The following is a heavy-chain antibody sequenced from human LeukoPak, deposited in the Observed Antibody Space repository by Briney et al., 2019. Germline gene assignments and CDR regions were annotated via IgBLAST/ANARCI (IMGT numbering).Heavy chain of an antibody. D-gene: IGHD1-26*01. V-gene: IGHV1-18*01. CDR1: GYTFTSYG. J-gene: IGHJ4*02. CDR3: AKSGKGLLRPYFDY. Sequence: ASVKVSCKASGYTFTSYGISWVRQAPGRGLEWMGWISAYNGNTNYAQKLQGRVTMTTDTSTSTAYMEPRSLRSDDTAVYYCAKSGKGLLRPYFDYWGQGTLVTVSS. CDR2: ISAYNGNT.